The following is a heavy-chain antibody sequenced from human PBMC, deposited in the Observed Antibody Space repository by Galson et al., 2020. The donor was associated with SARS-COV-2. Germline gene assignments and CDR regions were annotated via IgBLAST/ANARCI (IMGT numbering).Heavy chain of an antibody. CDR2: IGTAGDT. J-gene: IGHJ6*02. CDR1: GFTFSSYD. CDR3: ARGITMVRGVRYYYGMDV. V-gene: IGHV3-13*01. Sequence: GGSLRLSCAASGFTFSSYDMHWVRQATGKGLEWVSAIGTAGDTYYPGSVKGRFTISRENAKNSLYLQMNSLRAGDTAVYYCARGITMVRGVRYYYGMDVWGQGTTVTVSS. D-gene: IGHD3-10*01.